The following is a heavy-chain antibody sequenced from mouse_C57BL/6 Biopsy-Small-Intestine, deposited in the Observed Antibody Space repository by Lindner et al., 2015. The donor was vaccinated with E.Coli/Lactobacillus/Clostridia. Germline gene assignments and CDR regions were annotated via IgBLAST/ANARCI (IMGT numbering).Heavy chain of an antibody. V-gene: IGHV1-81*01. Sequence: SVKVSCKASGGTFSSYGINWVRQAPGQGLEWMGAIIPMYETTDSAQKFQGRLTITADKSTTTAYMELSSLTSEDTAVYFCARTYGAPNYRFFDIWGRGTLVTVSS. D-gene: IGHD1-1*01. CDR1: GGTFSSYG. CDR3: ARTYGAPNYRFFDI. J-gene: IGHJ1*01. CDR2: IIPMYETT.